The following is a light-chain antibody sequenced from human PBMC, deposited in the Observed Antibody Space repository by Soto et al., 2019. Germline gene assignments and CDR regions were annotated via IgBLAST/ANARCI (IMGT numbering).Light chain of an antibody. J-gene: IGLJ1*01. Sequence: QSALTQPRSVSGSPGQSVTISCTGTSSDVAIYNYISWYQQHPGEAPKLMIHDVSERPSGVPDRFSGSKSGNTASLTISGLQAEDEADYFCAAWDDSLNGFYVFGTGTKVTVL. CDR3: AAWDDSLNGFYV. CDR1: SSDVAIYNY. CDR2: DVS. V-gene: IGLV2-11*01.